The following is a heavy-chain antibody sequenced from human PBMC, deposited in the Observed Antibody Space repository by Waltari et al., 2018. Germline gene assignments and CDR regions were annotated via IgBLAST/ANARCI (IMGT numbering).Heavy chain of an antibody. CDR3: ARGQAGIIAARPFDY. Sequence: QVQLQQWGAGLLKPSETLSLTCAVYGGSFSGYYWSWIRQPPGKGLEWIGEINHSGSTNYNPSLKSRVTISVDTSKNQFSLKLSSVTAADTAVYYCARGQAGIIAARPFDYWGQGTLVTVSS. CDR1: GGSFSGYY. J-gene: IGHJ4*02. D-gene: IGHD6-6*01. V-gene: IGHV4-34*01. CDR2: INHSGST.